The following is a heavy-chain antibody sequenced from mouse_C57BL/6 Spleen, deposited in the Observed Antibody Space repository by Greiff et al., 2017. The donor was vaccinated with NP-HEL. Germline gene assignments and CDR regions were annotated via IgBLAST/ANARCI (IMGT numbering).Heavy chain of an antibody. Sequence: EVQLQQSGPELVKPGASVKMSCKASGYTFTDYNMNWVKQSHGKSLEWIGYINPNNGGTSYNQKFKGKATLTVNKSSSTAYMELRSLTSEESAVYYCAISTMVTTRVFAYWGQGTLVTVSA. J-gene: IGHJ3*01. CDR1: GYTFTDYN. CDR2: INPNNGGT. D-gene: IGHD2-2*01. V-gene: IGHV1-22*01. CDR3: AISTMVTTRVFAY.